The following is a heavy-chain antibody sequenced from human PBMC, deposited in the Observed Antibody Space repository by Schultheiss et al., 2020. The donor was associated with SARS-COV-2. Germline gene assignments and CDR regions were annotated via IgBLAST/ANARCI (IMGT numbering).Heavy chain of an antibody. D-gene: IGHD3-22*01. J-gene: IGHJ3*02. CDR2: IYYSGST. CDR3: ARVAYYYDSSGYYWVAFDI. Sequence: SETLSLTCAVSGGSISSGGYSWSWIRQPPGKGLEWIGYIYYSGSTNYNPSLKSRVTISVDTSKNQFSLKLSSVTAADTAVYYCARVAYYYDSSGYYWVAFDIWGQGTMVTVSS. CDR1: GGSISSGGYS. V-gene: IGHV4-61*08.